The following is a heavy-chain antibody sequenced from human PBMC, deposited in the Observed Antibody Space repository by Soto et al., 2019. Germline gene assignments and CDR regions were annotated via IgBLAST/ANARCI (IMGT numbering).Heavy chain of an antibody. CDR3: ARGLGRLGVVIKNWFDP. D-gene: IGHD3-3*01. CDR2: ISYDGGNK. Sequence: GGSLRLSCAASVFTFSSYAMQWVRQSPGKGLEWVAVISYDGGNKYYADSVKGRFTISRDNSKNTLYLQMHSLRAEDTAVYYCARGLGRLGVVIKNWFDPCGQGTLVTVSS. CDR1: VFTFSSYA. J-gene: IGHJ5*02. V-gene: IGHV3-30-3*01.